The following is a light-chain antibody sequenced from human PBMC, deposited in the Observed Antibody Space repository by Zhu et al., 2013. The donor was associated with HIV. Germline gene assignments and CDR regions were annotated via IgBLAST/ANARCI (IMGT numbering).Light chain of an antibody. CDR2: GAS. CDR1: QSVSST. CDR3: QQYTDWPPLT. J-gene: IGKJ4*01. V-gene: IGKV3-15*01. Sequence: DIVLTQSPGTLSLSPGERATLSCRASQSVSSTFLAWYQQKPGQALRLLIHGASNRATGIPPRFSGSGSGTEFTLSISSFQSEDSALYYCQQYTDWPPLTFGGGTKVEIK.